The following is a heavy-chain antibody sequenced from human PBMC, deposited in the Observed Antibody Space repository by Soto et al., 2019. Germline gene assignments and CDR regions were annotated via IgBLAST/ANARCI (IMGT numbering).Heavy chain of an antibody. Sequence: QVQLQESGPGLVKPSETLSLTCSVSGGSINSYFWSWIRQPPGKGLEWIGYIYYSGSTDYNPSLKSRVTISLDTSKNQFSLKLTSVTAADTAVYYCASHSSSWGYFDYWGQGTLVTVSS. CDR2: IYYSGST. CDR3: ASHSSSWGYFDY. J-gene: IGHJ4*02. V-gene: IGHV4-59*01. CDR1: GGSINSYF. D-gene: IGHD6-13*01.